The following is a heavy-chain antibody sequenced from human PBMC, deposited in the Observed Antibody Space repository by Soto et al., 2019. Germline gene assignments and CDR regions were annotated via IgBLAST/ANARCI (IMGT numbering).Heavy chain of an antibody. V-gene: IGHV3-23*01. Sequence: EVQLLESGGGLVQPGGSLRLSCAASGFTFNNYAMSWVRQAPGKGLEWVSAISGGGDTTSYADSVKGRFTVSRDGSKNTLYLQMNSQRAEDTAVYYCAKGRGGSGSLTPRVDFWGQATLVTVSS. CDR2: ISGGGDTT. J-gene: IGHJ4*02. D-gene: IGHD3-10*01. CDR3: AKGRGGSGSLTPRVDF. CDR1: GFTFNNYA.